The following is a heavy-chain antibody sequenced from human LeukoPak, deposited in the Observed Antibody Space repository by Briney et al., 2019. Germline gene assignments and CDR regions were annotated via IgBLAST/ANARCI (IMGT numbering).Heavy chain of an antibody. CDR3: ARQTGSGLFLLP. CDR1: GVSIFSSNSY. CDR2: IYYSRNT. D-gene: IGHD3/OR15-3a*01. J-gene: IGHJ4*02. Sequence: SETLSLTCTVSGVSIFSSNSYWGWIRQPPGKGLEWIGSIYYSRNTYYNASLKSRVTISVDTSKNQFSLRLTSVTAADTAVYFCARQTGSGLFLLPGGQGTLVTVSS. V-gene: IGHV4-39*01.